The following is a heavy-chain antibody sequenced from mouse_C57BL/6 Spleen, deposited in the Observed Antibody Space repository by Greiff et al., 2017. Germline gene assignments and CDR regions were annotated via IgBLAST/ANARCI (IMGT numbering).Heavy chain of an antibody. CDR3: ANSRSTMVTTEGAWFAY. CDR1: GYSITSGYY. D-gene: IGHD2-2*01. J-gene: IGHJ3*01. CDR2: ISYDGSN. V-gene: IGHV3-6*01. Sequence: EVKLMESGPGLVKPSQSLSLTCSVTGYSITSGYYWNWIRQFPGNKLEWMGYISYDGSNNYNPSLKNRISITRDTSKNQFFLKLNSVTTEDTATYYCANSRSTMVTTEGAWFAYWGQGTLVTVSA.